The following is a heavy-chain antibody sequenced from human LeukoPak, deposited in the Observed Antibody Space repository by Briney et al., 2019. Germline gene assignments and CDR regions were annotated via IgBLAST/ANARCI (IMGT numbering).Heavy chain of an antibody. D-gene: IGHD2-15*01. CDR1: GFTFSSYW. V-gene: IGHV3-7*03. Sequence: PGGSLRLSCAASGFTFSSYWMNWVRQSPGKGLEWVANIKQDGTGKYYVDSVKGRFTISRDNAKNSLYLQMNSLRAEDTAVYYCNTDSLVANYWGQGTLVTVSS. CDR2: IKQDGTGK. J-gene: IGHJ4*02. CDR3: NTDSLVANY.